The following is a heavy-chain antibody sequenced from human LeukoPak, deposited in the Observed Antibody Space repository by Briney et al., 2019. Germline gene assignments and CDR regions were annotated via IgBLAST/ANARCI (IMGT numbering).Heavy chain of an antibody. V-gene: IGHV4-59*01. D-gene: IGHD3-10*01. Sequence: PAETLSLTCTVSGGSISSYYWSWIRQPPGKGLEWIGYIYYSGSTNYNPFLKSRVTISVDTSKNQFSLKLSSVTAADTAVYYCARDMPNYYGSGSYRFDPWGQGTLVTVSS. CDR1: GGSISSYY. CDR3: ARDMPNYYGSGSYRFDP. J-gene: IGHJ5*02. CDR2: IYYSGST.